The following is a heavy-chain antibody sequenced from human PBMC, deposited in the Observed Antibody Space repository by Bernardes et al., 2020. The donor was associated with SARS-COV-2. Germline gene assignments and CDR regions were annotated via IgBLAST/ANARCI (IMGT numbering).Heavy chain of an antibody. V-gene: IGHV3-23*01. CDR2: ISGSGGST. CDR3: AKWGAVRLPEGGYFDY. CDR1: GFTFSSYA. D-gene: IGHD3-10*01. J-gene: IGHJ4*02. Sequence: GGSLRLSCAASGFTFSSYAMSWVRQAPGKGLEWVSAISGSGGSTYYADSVKGRFTISRDNSKNTLYLQMNSLRAEDTAVYYCAKWGAVRLPEGGYFDYWGQGTLVTVSS.